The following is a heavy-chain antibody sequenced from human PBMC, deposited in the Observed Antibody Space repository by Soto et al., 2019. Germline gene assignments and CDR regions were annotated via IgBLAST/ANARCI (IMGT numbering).Heavy chain of an antibody. J-gene: IGHJ6*02. Sequence: ASVNVSCKSSGYTFTSYSIHWVRRAPGQRLEWMGWINAGNGNTKYSQKFQGRVTITRDTSASTAYMELSSLRSEDTAVYYCASYGSGSRTAPPYYGMDVWGQGTTVTVSS. CDR3: ASYGSGSRTAPPYYGMDV. CDR2: INAGNGNT. D-gene: IGHD3-10*01. V-gene: IGHV1-3*01. CDR1: GYTFTSYS.